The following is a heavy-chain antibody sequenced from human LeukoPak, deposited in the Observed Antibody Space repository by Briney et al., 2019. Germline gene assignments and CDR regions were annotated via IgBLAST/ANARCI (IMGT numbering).Heavy chain of an antibody. CDR1: GFTFTNYA. CDR2: INSDGSST. Sequence: GGSLRLSCAASGFTFTNYAMTWVRQAPGKGLEWVSRINSDGSSTTYADSVKGRFTISRDNDKNTLSLQMNRLRAEDTAVYYCARDMYTTSSARGAYWGPGTLVIVSS. J-gene: IGHJ4*02. V-gene: IGHV3-74*01. D-gene: IGHD6-6*01. CDR3: ARDMYTTSSARGAY.